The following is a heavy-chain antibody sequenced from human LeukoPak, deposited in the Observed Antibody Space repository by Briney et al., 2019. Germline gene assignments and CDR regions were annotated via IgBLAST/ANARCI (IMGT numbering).Heavy chain of an antibody. CDR3: ARGIMITFGGVIEYYFDY. CDR1: GGTFSSYA. D-gene: IGHD3-16*01. Sequence: SVKVSCKASGGTFSSYAISWVRQAPGQGLEWMGRIIPILGIANYAQKFQGRVTITADNSTSTAYMELSSLRSEDTAVYYCARGIMITFGGVIEYYFDYWGQGTLVTVSS. J-gene: IGHJ4*02. CDR2: IIPILGIA. V-gene: IGHV1-69*04.